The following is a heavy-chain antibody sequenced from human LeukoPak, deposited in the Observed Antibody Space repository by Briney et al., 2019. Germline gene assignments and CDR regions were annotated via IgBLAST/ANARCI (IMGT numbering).Heavy chain of an antibody. CDR2: ISRCGDKT. CDR3: AKERSGGWPFDY. V-gene: IGHV3-23*01. D-gene: IGHD2-15*01. J-gene: IGHJ4*02. CDR1: AFTFSDYA. Sequence: GGSLRLSCAASAFTFSDYAMSWVRQAPGKGLEWVSGISRCGDKTYYADSVKGRLTIPRDNSKNTLYLQMNSLRAEDTALYYCAKERSGGWPFDYWGQGTLVTVSS.